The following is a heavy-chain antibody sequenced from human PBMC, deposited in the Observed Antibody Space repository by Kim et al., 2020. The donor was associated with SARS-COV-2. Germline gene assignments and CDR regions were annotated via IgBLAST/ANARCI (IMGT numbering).Heavy chain of an antibody. D-gene: IGHD3-10*01. V-gene: IGHV1-46*01. CDR3: ARRGIGDAFDI. CDR1: GYTFTSYF. CDR2: INPSGGST. Sequence: ASVKVSCKASGYTFTSYFMHWVRQAPGQGLEWMGIINPSGGSTSYAQKFQGRVTMTRDTSTSTVYMELSSLRSEDTAVYYCARRGIGDAFDIWGQGTMVTVSS. J-gene: IGHJ3*02.